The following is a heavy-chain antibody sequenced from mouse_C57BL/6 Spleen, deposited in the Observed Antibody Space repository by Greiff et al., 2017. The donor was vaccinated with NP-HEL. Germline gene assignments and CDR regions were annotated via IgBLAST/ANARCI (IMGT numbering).Heavy chain of an antibody. D-gene: IGHD3-1*01. CDR1: GFTFSSYA. V-gene: IGHV5-4*01. Sequence: EVKLMESGGGLVKPGGSLKLSCAASGFTFSSYAMSWVRQTPEKRLEWVATISAGGSYTYYPDNVKGRFTISRDNAKNNLYLQMSHLKSEDTAMYYCARDRGTYFDYWGQGTTLTVSS. CDR3: ARDRGTYFDY. J-gene: IGHJ2*01. CDR2: ISAGGSYT.